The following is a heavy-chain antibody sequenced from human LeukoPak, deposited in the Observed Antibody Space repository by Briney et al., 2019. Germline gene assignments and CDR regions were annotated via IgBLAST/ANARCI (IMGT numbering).Heavy chain of an antibody. Sequence: PGGSLRLSCAASGFPFSSYWMSWVRQAPGKGLEWVANIKQDGSEKYYVGSVKGRFTISRDNAKNSLYLQMNSLRAEDTAVYYCARAYYSSGYYNLYWGQGTLVTVSS. V-gene: IGHV3-7*01. J-gene: IGHJ4*02. CDR1: GFPFSSYW. CDR2: IKQDGSEK. CDR3: ARAYYSSGYYNLY. D-gene: IGHD3-22*01.